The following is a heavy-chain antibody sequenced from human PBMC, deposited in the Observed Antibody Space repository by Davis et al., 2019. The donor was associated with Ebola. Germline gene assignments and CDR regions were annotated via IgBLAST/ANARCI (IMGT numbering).Heavy chain of an antibody. CDR2: IKSKTDDGTS. V-gene: IGHV3-15*01. CDR1: GFTFSDAW. D-gene: IGHD1-26*01. CDR3: TTYSGSFKFDY. Sequence: GGSLRLSCAASGFTFSDAWLSWVRQAPGKGLEWVGRIKSKTDDGTSDYAAPVKGRFTISRDDSREMLYLQMNSLKTEDTAIYYCTTYSGSFKFDYWGQGTLVTASS. J-gene: IGHJ4*02.